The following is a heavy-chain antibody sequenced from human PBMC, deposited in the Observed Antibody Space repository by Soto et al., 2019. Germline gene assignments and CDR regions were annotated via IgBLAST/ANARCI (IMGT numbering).Heavy chain of an antibody. V-gene: IGHV3-30*14. D-gene: IGHD6-19*01. CDR1: GFTFSSYA. CDR2: ISYDGSNK. Sequence: QVQLVESGGGVVQPGRSLRLSCAASGFTFSSYAMHWVRQAPGKGLEWVAVISYDGSNKYYADSVKGRFTISRDNSKNTLYLQMNSLRAEDTAVYYCARASFKIAVAGYLDYWGQGTLVTVSS. CDR3: ARASFKIAVAGYLDY. J-gene: IGHJ4*02.